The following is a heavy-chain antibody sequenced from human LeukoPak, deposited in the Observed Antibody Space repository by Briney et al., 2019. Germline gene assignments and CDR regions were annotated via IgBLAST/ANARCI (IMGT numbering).Heavy chain of an antibody. CDR1: GGSISSYY. CDR2: IYYSGST. D-gene: IGHD3-3*01. CDR3: ARQRIFWSGYDAFDN. J-gene: IGHJ3*02. Sequence: SETLSLTCTVSGGSISSYYWSWIRQPPGKGLEWIGYIYYSGSTNYNPSLKSRVTISVDTSKNQFSLKLSSVTAADTAVYYCARQRIFWSGYDAFDNWGQGTMVTVSS. V-gene: IGHV4-59*01.